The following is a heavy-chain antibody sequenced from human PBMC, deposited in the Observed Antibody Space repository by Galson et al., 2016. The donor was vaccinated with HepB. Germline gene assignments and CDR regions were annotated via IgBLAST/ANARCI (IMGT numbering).Heavy chain of an antibody. D-gene: IGHD3-22*01. Sequence: QSGAEVKKPGESLRISCKGSGYSFSNYWISWVRQMPGKGLEWLGRVEPSDSYTNYSPSFQGHVTISGDKSISTAYLQWSSLKASDTAMYYCARLPNNYYDSSGYRSDAFDIWGQGTMVTVSS. CDR2: VEPSDSYT. V-gene: IGHV5-10-1*01. CDR1: GYSFSNYW. J-gene: IGHJ3*02. CDR3: ARLPNNYYDSSGYRSDAFDI.